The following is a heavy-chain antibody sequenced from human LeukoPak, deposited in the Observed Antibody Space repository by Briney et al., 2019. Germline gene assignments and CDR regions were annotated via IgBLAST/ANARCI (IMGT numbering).Heavy chain of an antibody. Sequence: GGSLRLSCAASGFTFDDYAMHWVRQAPGKGLEWVSGISWNSGSIGYADSVRGRFTISRDNAKKSLFLQMNSLRAEDTAVYYCTRDGSGWSRNWGQGTLVTVSS. J-gene: IGHJ4*02. CDR3: TRDGSGWSRN. D-gene: IGHD6-19*01. V-gene: IGHV3-9*01. CDR2: ISWNSGSI. CDR1: GFTFDDYA.